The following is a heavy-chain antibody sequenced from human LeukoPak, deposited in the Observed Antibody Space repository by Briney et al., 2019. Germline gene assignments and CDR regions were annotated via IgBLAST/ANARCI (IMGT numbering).Heavy chain of an antibody. Sequence: PSETLSLTCAAYGGSFSGYYWSWIRQPPGKGLEWIGEINHSGSTNYNPSLKSRVTISVDTSKNQFSLKLSSVTAADTAVYYCARDYYDSSGYYYVRYYYYYMDVWGKGTTVTVSS. D-gene: IGHD3-22*01. V-gene: IGHV4-34*01. CDR2: INHSGST. J-gene: IGHJ6*03. CDR3: ARDYYDSSGYYYVRYYYYYMDV. CDR1: GGSFSGYY.